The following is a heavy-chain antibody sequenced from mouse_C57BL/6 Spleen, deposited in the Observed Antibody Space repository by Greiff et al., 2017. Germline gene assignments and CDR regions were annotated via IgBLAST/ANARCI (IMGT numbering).Heavy chain of an antibody. CDR1: GYTFTSYT. CDR2: INPSSGYT. D-gene: IGHD2-1*01. CDR3: ARVNGNYPYFDY. V-gene: IGHV1-4*01. J-gene: IGHJ2*01. Sequence: QVQLQQSGAELARPGASVKMSCKASGYTFTSYTMHWVKQRPGQGLEWIGYINPSSGYTKYNQKFKDKATLTADKSSSTAYMQLSSLTSEDSAVYYCARVNGNYPYFDYWGQGTTLTVSS.